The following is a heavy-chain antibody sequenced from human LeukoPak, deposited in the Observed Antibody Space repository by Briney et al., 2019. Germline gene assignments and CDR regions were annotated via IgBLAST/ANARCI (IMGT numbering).Heavy chain of an antibody. J-gene: IGHJ4*02. D-gene: IGHD2-15*01. Sequence: GGSLRLSCAASGFTFSTYATSWVRQAPGKGLEWVSSISSSGTTTYYADSVKGRFTISRDNSKNTLYLQVNSLRAEDTAVYYCATARGYFDYWGQGALVTVSS. V-gene: IGHV3-23*01. CDR2: ISSSGTTT. CDR3: ATARGYFDY. CDR1: GFTFSTYA.